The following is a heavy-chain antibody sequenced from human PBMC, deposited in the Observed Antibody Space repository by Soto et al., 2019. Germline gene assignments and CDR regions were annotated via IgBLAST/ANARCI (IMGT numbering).Heavy chain of an antibody. V-gene: IGHV4-4*07. D-gene: IGHD6-13*01. CDR1: GCPISSKY. CDR2: IYTSGST. J-gene: IGHJ4*02. Sequence: ETLSLTCIDSGCPISSKYRSWIRQPAGKGLEWIGRIYTSGSTNYNPSLKSRVTMSVDTSKNQFSLKLSSVTAADTAVYYCARTPSSWFAYYFDYWGQGTLFTVSS. CDR3: ARTPSSWFAYYFDY.